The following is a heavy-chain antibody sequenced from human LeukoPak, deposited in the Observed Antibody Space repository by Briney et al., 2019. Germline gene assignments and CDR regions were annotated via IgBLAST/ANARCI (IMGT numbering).Heavy chain of an antibody. J-gene: IGHJ5*02. Sequence: PSETLSLTCAVYGGSFSGYYWSWIRQPPGKGLEWIGEINHSGSTNYNPSLKSRVTISVDTSKNQFSLKLSSVTAADTAVYYCARELHGEGNWFDPWGQGTLVTVSS. D-gene: IGHD3-10*01. CDR3: ARELHGEGNWFDP. CDR1: GGSFSGYY. V-gene: IGHV4-34*01. CDR2: INHSGST.